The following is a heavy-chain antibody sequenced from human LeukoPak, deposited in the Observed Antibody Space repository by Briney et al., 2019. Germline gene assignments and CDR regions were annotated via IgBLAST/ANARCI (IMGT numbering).Heavy chain of an antibody. Sequence: SVKVSCKASGGTFSSYAISWVRQAPGQGLEWMGRIIPIFGIANYAQKFQGRVTITADKSTSTAYMELSSLRSEDTAVYYCARDWYAYCDGDCYSPYYFDYWGQGTLVTVSS. V-gene: IGHV1-69*04. CDR1: GGTFSSYA. CDR2: IIPIFGIA. CDR3: ARDWYAYCDGDCYSPYYFDY. J-gene: IGHJ4*02. D-gene: IGHD2-21*02.